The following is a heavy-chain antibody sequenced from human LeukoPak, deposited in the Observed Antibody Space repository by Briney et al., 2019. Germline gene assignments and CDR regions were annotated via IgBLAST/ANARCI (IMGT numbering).Heavy chain of an antibody. CDR2: ISSSSTYI. CDR1: GFTFSTYS. CDR3: AREAGYYFDY. Sequence: GGSLRLSCAASGFTFSTYSMHWVRQAPGKGLEWVSSISSSSTYIYYADSVKGRFTISRDNAKNSLYLQMNSLRAEDTAVYYCAREAGYYFDYWGQGTLVTVSS. V-gene: IGHV3-21*01. J-gene: IGHJ4*02.